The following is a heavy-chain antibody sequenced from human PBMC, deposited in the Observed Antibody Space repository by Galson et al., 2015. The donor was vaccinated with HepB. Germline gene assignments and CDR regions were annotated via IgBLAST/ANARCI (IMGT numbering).Heavy chain of an antibody. V-gene: IGHV3-7*03. Sequence: SLRPSCAASGFTFSTYWMSWVRQAPGKGLEWVANIKHDGSEKYYVDSVKGRFTISRDNAKNSLYLQMNSLRAEDTGVYYCARAMIRGYSYGYFDYWGQGTLVTVSS. CDR3: ARAMIRGYSYGYFDY. D-gene: IGHD5-18*01. J-gene: IGHJ4*02. CDR2: IKHDGSEK. CDR1: GFTFSTYW.